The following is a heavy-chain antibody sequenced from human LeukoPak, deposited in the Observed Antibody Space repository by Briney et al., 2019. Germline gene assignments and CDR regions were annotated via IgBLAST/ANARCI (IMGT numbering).Heavy chain of an antibody. J-gene: IGHJ6*03. CDR2: INPNSGGT. D-gene: IGHD2/OR15-2a*01. V-gene: IGHV1-2*02. CDR1: GYTFTGYY. CDR3: ARDLKPFGYYYYMDV. Sequence: ASVKVSCKASGYTFTGYYMHWVRQAPGQGLEWMGWINPNSGGTNYGQKFQGRVTMTRDTSISTAYMELSRLRSDDTAVYYCARDLKPFGYYYYMDVWGKGTTVTISS.